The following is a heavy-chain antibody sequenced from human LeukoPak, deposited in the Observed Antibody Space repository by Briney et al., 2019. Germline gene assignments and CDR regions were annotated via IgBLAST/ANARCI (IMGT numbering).Heavy chain of an antibody. J-gene: IGHJ4*02. Sequence: GGSLRLSCSASGFTFNNYAMSWVRQAPGKGLEWVSGILGSGGDSWYVDSVKGRFTISRDNANNSLYLQMNSLRAEDTAVYYCARVGAGLSFDYWGQGTLVTVSS. CDR2: ILGSGGDS. D-gene: IGHD3-9*01. V-gene: IGHV3-21*01. CDR3: ARVGAGLSFDY. CDR1: GFTFNNYA.